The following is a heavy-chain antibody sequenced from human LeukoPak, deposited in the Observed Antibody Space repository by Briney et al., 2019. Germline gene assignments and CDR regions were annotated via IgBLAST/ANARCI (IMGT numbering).Heavy chain of an antibody. D-gene: IGHD3-10*01. Sequence: QPGGSLRLSCAASGYTFTSYSMSWVRQAPGKGLEWVSFISNSDDTRYYADSVRGRFTISRDDAKNSLYLQMSSLRAEDTALYHCARVRGVTLFDYWGQGTLVTVSS. CDR3: ARVRGVTLFDY. CDR2: ISNSDDTR. V-gene: IGHV3-48*01. CDR1: GYTFTSYS. J-gene: IGHJ4*02.